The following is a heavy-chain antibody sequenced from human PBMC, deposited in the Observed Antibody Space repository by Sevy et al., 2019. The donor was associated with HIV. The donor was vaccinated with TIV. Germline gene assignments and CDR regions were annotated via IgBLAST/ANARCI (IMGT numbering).Heavy chain of an antibody. D-gene: IGHD3-3*01. J-gene: IGHJ6*02. Sequence: GGSLKISCKGSGYSFTSYWIGWVRQMPGKGLEWMGIIYPGDSDTRYSPSFQGQVTISADKSISTAYLQWSSLKASDTAMYYCARRGGPYYDFWSGYYAPDYYYYGMDVWGQGTTVTVSS. CDR1: GYSFTSYW. V-gene: IGHV5-51*01. CDR2: IYPGDSDT. CDR3: ARRGGPYYDFWSGYYAPDYYYYGMDV.